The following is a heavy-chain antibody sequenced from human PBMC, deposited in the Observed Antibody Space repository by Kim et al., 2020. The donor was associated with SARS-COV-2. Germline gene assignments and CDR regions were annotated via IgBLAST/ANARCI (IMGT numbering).Heavy chain of an antibody. Sequence: SETLSLTCIVSGVSINSHYWSWIRQPPGKGLEWIAYIYYSGRTNYNPSLKSRVTISVDTSRNQFSLKLSSVTAADTAVYYCVRSGAGIGATWGQGTLVT. CDR3: VRSGAGIGAT. D-gene: IGHD3-10*01. V-gene: IGHV4-59*11. J-gene: IGHJ5*02. CDR1: GVSINSHY. CDR2: IYYSGRT.